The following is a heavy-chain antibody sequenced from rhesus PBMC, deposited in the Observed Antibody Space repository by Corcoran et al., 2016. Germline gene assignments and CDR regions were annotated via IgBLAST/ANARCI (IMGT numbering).Heavy chain of an antibody. J-gene: IGHJ4*01. V-gene: IGHV4-169*02. CDR3: AREYRYYFDY. CDR1: GCSIIHSS. CDR2: IYGSGSST. Sequence: QLQLQESGPGLVQPSETLSVPCAVSGCSIIHSSWSWIRQAPGKGMEWIGYIYGSGSSTNYNHSLKSRVTLSVDTSKNQLSLKLSPVTAADTAVYYCAREYRYYFDYWGQGVLVTVSS. D-gene: IGHD4-23*01.